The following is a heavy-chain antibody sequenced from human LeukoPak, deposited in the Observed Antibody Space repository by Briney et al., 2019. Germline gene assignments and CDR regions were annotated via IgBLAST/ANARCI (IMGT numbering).Heavy chain of an antibody. D-gene: IGHD4-11*01. V-gene: IGHV4-59*01. CDR1: GATISNYY. Sequence: SETLSLTCTVSGATISNYYWSWIRQPPGKGLEWIGYIYYSGSTNYNPSLKSRVTITVDTSKNQFSLKLSSVTAADTAAYYCARVVARGYTVTTGFDYWGQGTLVTVSS. CDR2: IYYSGST. CDR3: ARVVARGYTVTTGFDY. J-gene: IGHJ4*02.